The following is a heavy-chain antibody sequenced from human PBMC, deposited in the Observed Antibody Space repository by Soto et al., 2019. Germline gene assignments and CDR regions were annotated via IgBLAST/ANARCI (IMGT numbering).Heavy chain of an antibody. Sequence: QVHLVQSGAEVKKPGASVKVSCKGSGYGFTTYGITWVRQAPGQGREWMAWISAHNGNTNYAQKLQGRVTGTRDTSTSTAYMELRSLRSDDTAVYYCARGRYGDYWGEGALVPVSS. CDR1: GYGFTTYG. CDR2: ISAHNGNT. D-gene: IGHD1-1*01. V-gene: IGHV1-18*01. J-gene: IGHJ4*02. CDR3: ARGRYGDY.